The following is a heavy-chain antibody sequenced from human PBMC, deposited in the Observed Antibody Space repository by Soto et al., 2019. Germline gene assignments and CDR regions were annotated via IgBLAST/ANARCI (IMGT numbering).Heavy chain of an antibody. D-gene: IGHD1-26*01. CDR2: INAGNGNT. CDR3: ATGGWELQAY. J-gene: IGHJ4*02. Sequence: ASVKVSCKASGYTFTSYSMHWVRQAPGKRLEWMGWINAGNGNTKYSQKFQGRVTITRDTSASTAYMELSSLRFEDTAVYYCATGGWELQAYWGQGTPVTVTS. CDR1: GYTFTSYS. V-gene: IGHV1-3*01.